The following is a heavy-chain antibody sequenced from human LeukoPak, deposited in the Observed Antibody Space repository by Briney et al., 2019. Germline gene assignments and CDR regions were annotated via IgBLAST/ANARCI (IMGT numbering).Heavy chain of an antibody. V-gene: IGHV3-53*01. Sequence: ETLSLTCAVYGGSFSGYYMSWVRQAPGKGLEWVSVIYSGGSTYYAYSVKGPFTISRDNSKNTLYLQMNSLRAEDTAVYYCARGENWFDPWGQGTLVTVSS. CDR2: IYSGGST. CDR1: GGSFSGYY. J-gene: IGHJ5*02. D-gene: IGHD3-16*01. CDR3: ARGENWFDP.